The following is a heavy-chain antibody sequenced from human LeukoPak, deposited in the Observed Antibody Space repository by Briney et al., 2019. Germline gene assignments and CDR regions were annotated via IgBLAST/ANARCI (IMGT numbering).Heavy chain of an antibody. CDR1: GFTFSSYA. CDR2: ISGSGGST. Sequence: PGGSLRLSCAASGFTFSSYAMSWVRQAPGKGLEWVSAISGSGGSTYYADSVKGRFTISRDNSENTLYLQMNSLRAEDTAVYYCAKDHPGVVVAATYYYWGQGTLVTVSS. CDR3: AKDHPGVVVAATYYY. D-gene: IGHD2-15*01. J-gene: IGHJ4*02. V-gene: IGHV3-23*01.